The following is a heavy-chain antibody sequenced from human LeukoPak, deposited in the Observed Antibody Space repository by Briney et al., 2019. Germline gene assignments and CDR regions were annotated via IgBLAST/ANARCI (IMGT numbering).Heavy chain of an antibody. J-gene: IGHJ6*02. D-gene: IGHD2-2*02. V-gene: IGHV1-69*01. Sequence: ASVKVSCKASGGTFSSYAISWVRQAPGQGLEWMGGIIPIFGTANYAQKFQGRVTITADESTSTAYMELSSLRSEDTAVYYCASDLVVPAAINYYYGMDVWGQGTTVTVSS. CDR3: ASDLVVPAAINYYYGMDV. CDR2: IIPIFGTA. CDR1: GGTFSSYA.